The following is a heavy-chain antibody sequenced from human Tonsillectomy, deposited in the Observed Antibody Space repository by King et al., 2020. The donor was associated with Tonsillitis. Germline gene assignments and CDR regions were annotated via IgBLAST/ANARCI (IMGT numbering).Heavy chain of an antibody. CDR3: AHGITYYYDSSGPDLDY. CDR2: IYWNDDT. Sequence: TLKESGPTLVKPTQTLTLTCTFSGFSLSTSGVGVGWIRQPPGKALEWLALIYWNDDTRYSPSLKSRLTITKDTSKNQVVLTMTNMDPVDTATYYCAHGITYYYDSSGPDLDYWGQGTLVTVSS. V-gene: IGHV2-5*01. J-gene: IGHJ4*02. CDR1: GFSLSTSGVG. D-gene: IGHD3-22*01.